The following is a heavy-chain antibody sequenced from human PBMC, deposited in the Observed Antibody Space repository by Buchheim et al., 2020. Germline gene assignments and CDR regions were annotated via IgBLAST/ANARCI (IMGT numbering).Heavy chain of an antibody. CDR3: ARGPTWGITMVRGASRFDP. D-gene: IGHD3-10*01. Sequence: QVQLQQWGAGLLKPSETLSLTCAVYGGSFSGYYWSWIRQHPGKGLEWIGYIYYSGSTYYNPSLKSRVTISVDTSKNQFSLKLSSVTAADTAVYYCARGPTWGITMVRGASRFDPWGQGTL. CDR1: GGSFSGYY. J-gene: IGHJ5*02. CDR2: IYYSGST. V-gene: IGHV4-34*01.